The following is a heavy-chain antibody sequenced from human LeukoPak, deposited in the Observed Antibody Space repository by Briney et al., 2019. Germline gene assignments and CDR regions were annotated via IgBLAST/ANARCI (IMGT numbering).Heavy chain of an antibody. CDR1: GGSFSGYY. Sequence: SETLSLTCAVYGGSFSGYYWSWIRQPPGKGLEWIGEINHSGSTNYNPSLKSRVTISVDTSKNQFSLKLSSVTAADTAVYYCARARRGVAARTFDYWGQGTLVTVSS. CDR2: INHSGST. J-gene: IGHJ4*02. CDR3: ARARRGVAARTFDY. D-gene: IGHD6-6*01. V-gene: IGHV4-34*01.